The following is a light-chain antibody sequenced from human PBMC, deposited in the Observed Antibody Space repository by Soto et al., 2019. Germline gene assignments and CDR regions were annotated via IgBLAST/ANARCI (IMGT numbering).Light chain of an antibody. CDR3: QQYNKWPPRT. Sequence: DIVMTQSPATLSVSPGERATLSCRASQSVSTNLAWYQQKPGQAPRLLVYGASNRATGIPARFSGSGSGTEFTLTISSLESEDFAVYYCQQYNKWPPRTFGQGTKVDIK. J-gene: IGKJ1*01. CDR2: GAS. V-gene: IGKV3-15*01. CDR1: QSVSTN.